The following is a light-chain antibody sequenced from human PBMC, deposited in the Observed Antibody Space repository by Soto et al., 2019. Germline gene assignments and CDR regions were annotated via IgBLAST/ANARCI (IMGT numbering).Light chain of an antibody. CDR3: SSYTTRSTLVV. CDR1: SSDVGGYNY. Sequence: QSVLTQPPSASGSPGQSVTISCTGTSSDVGGYNYVSWYQQHPGKAPKLMIYEVSNRPSGVSNRFSGSKSGNTASLTISGLQAEDEAVYYCSSYTTRSTLVVFGGGTKLTVL. V-gene: IGLV2-14*01. J-gene: IGLJ2*01. CDR2: EVS.